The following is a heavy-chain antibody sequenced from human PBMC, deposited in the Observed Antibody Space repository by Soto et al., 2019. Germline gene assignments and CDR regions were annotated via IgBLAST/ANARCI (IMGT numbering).Heavy chain of an antibody. CDR2: ISYDGSNK. CDR3: ASNMVRGVNNDY. CDR1: GFTFSSYG. D-gene: IGHD3-10*01. V-gene: IGHV3-30*03. Sequence: GGSLRLSCAASGFTFSSYGMHWVRQAPGKGLEWVAVISYDGSNKYYADSVKGRFTISRDNSKNTLYLQMNSLRAEDTDVYYCASNMVRGVNNDYWGQGTLVTVSS. J-gene: IGHJ4*02.